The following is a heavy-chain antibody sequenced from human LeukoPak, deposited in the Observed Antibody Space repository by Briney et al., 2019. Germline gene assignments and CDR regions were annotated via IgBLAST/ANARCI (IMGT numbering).Heavy chain of an antibody. D-gene: IGHD2-2*01. V-gene: IGHV4-61*01. CDR1: GYSISSGYY. J-gene: IGHJ3*02. Sequence: KSSETLSLTCTVSGYSISSGYYWGWIRQPPGKGLEWIGYIYYSGSTNYNPSLKSRVTISVDTSKNQFSLKLSSVTAADTAVYYCARVANTILRKAGAFDIWGQGTMVTVSS. CDR3: ARVANTILRKAGAFDI. CDR2: IYYSGST.